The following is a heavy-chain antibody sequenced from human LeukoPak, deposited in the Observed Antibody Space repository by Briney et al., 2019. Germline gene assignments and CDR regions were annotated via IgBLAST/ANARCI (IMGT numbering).Heavy chain of an antibody. CDR3: AKGLRLFPFLYYFDY. CDR2: ISGSGGST. V-gene: IGHV3-23*01. D-gene: IGHD3-3*01. CDR1: GFTFSSYA. Sequence: GGSLRLSCAASGFTFSSYAMSWVRQAPGKGLEWVSAISGSGGSTYYADSVKGLFTISRDNSKNTLYLQMNSLRDEDTASYYCAKGLRLFPFLYYFDYWGQGTLVTVSS. J-gene: IGHJ4*02.